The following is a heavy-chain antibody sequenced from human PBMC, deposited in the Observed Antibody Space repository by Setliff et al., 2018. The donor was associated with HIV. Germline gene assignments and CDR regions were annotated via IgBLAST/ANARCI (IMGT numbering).Heavy chain of an antibody. CDR3: ASLQPDAVDV. Sequence: PGESLKISCKGSGYSFTTYWIGWVRQMPRKGLEWMGIIHPGDSETRYSPSFQGQVIISADKSISTAYLQWSSLKASDTAMYYCASLQPDAVDVWGQGTTVTVSS. CDR2: IHPGDSET. J-gene: IGHJ6*02. V-gene: IGHV5-51*01. CDR1: GYSFTTYW.